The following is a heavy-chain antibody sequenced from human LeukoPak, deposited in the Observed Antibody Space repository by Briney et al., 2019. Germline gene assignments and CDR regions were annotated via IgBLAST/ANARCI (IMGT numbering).Heavy chain of an antibody. V-gene: IGHV3-21*03. J-gene: IGHJ5*02. CDR2: IGTSSSYI. CDR1: GFIFSTYS. D-gene: IGHD5-18*01. CDR3: ARGEDTAMVTGGYNWFDP. Sequence: GGSLRLSCAASGFIFSTYSMNWVRQAPGKGLEWVSSIGTSSSYIYYGDSVKGRFTISRDNTKNSLYLQMNSLRAEDTAVYYCARGEDTAMVTGGYNWFDPWGQGTLVTVSS.